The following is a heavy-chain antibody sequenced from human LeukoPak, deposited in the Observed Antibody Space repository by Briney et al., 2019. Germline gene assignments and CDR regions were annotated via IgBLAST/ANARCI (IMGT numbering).Heavy chain of an antibody. V-gene: IGHV3-74*01. Sequence: GGSLSLSCAASGFTFRSYWMHWVRQAPGKGLVWVSRIVSDGSSATYADSVRGRFTVSRDNAKSTLFLQMNSLTPEDTAVYYCVRDIATTPVYWGQGALVTVSS. J-gene: IGHJ4*02. CDR2: IVSDGSSA. CDR1: GFTFRSYW. D-gene: IGHD2-15*01. CDR3: VRDIATTPVY.